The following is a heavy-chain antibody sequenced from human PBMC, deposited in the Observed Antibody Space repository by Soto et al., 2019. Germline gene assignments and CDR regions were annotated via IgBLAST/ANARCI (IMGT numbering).Heavy chain of an antibody. Sequence: ASVKVSCKASGYTFTSYYMHWVRQAPGQGLEWMGIINPSGGSTSYAQKFQGRVTMTRDTSTSTVYMELSSLRSEDTAVYYCAREGTLGYCSSTSCYETYYYYYVMDFWGQGTTVTVSS. CDR3: AREGTLGYCSSTSCYETYYYYYVMDF. CDR1: GYTFTSYY. CDR2: INPSGGST. J-gene: IGHJ6*02. D-gene: IGHD2-2*01. V-gene: IGHV1-46*01.